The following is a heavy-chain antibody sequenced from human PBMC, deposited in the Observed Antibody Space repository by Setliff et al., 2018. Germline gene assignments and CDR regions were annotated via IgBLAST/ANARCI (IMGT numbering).Heavy chain of an antibody. Sequence: GASVKVSCKASGGTFSSKAISWVRQAPGQGLEWMGGFIPSFGTANYAQKFQGRLTITADESTSTAYMELSSLRSEDTAVYYCARVLYDSSGYPAYYFDYWGQGTLVTVSS. V-gene: IGHV1-69*13. J-gene: IGHJ4*02. CDR3: ARVLYDSSGYPAYYFDY. D-gene: IGHD3-22*01. CDR1: GGTFSSKA. CDR2: FIPSFGTA.